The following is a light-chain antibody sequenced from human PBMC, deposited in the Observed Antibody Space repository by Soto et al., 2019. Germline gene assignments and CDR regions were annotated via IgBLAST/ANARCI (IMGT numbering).Light chain of an antibody. CDR2: DVN. CDR3: CSYAGINTFV. V-gene: IGLV2-23*02. Sequence: QSVLTQPASLSGSPGQSVTISCTGTSSHLENYNLVSWYQHHPGKAPKLIIYDVNKRPSGISDRFSGSKSANTASLTISGLQTDDEADYYCCSYAGINTFVFGGGTKLTVL. CDR1: SSHLENYNL. J-gene: IGLJ3*02.